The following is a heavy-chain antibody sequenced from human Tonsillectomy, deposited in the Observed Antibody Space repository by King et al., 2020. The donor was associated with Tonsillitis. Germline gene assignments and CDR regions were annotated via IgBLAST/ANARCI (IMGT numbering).Heavy chain of an antibody. Sequence: VQLVESGAEVKKPGASVKVSCKASGYTFTGYYMHWVRQAPGQGLEWMGWINPNSGGPNYAQKFQGRVTMTRGTSISTAYMELSRLRSDDTAVYYFARVLGGSDAFDIWGQGTMVTVSS. V-gene: IGHV1-2*02. D-gene: IGHD2-8*02. J-gene: IGHJ3*02. CDR1: GYTFTGYY. CDR2: INPNSGGP. CDR3: ARVLGGSDAFDI.